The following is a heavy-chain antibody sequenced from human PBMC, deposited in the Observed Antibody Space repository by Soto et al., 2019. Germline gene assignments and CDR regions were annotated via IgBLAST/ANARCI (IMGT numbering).Heavy chain of an antibody. D-gene: IGHD3-9*01. Sequence: PSETLSLTCTVSGGSISSYYWSWIRQPPGKGLEWIGYIYYSGSTNYNPSLKSRVTISVDTSKNQFSLKLSSVTAADTAVYYCASTKNDILTGLDYWGQGTLVTVSS. V-gene: IGHV4-59*08. CDR3: ASTKNDILTGLDY. CDR2: IYYSGST. CDR1: GGSISSYY. J-gene: IGHJ4*02.